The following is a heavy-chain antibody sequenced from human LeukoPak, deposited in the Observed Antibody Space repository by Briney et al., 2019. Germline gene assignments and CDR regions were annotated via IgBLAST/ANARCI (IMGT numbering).Heavy chain of an antibody. J-gene: IGHJ4*02. Sequence: PSETLSLTCTVSGASLNSDDQYWPWVRQSPGKGLEWIGSIHPSGMLYNHRSLESRLTMSKDKSKNQFSLNLNSMTAADTAVYFCSRGLNSRKLGYWGQGTLVTVSS. D-gene: IGHD2/OR15-2a*01. CDR3: SRGLNSRKLGY. V-gene: IGHV4-31*03. CDR1: GASLNSDDQY. CDR2: IHPSGML.